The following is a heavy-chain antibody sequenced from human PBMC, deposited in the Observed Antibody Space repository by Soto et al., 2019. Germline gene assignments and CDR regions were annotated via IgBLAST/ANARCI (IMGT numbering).Heavy chain of an antibody. V-gene: IGHV3-23*01. J-gene: IGHJ2*01. CDR1: GFTFSSYA. D-gene: IGHD4-4*01. Sequence: EVQLLESGGGLVQPGGSLRLSCAASGFTFSSYAMNWVRQAPGKGLQWVSVISGSGDSTYYADSVKGRFTISRDNSKTTLYLQMNSLRAEDTAVDYCARRNSGWYFDLWGRGTLVTVSS. CDR3: ARRNSGWYFDL. CDR2: ISGSGDST.